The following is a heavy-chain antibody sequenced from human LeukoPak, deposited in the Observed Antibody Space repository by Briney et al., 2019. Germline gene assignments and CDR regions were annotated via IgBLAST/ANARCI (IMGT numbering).Heavy chain of an antibody. Sequence: PSETLSLTCTVSGGSISSYYWSWIRQPPGKGLEWIGYIYYSGSTNYNPSLKSRVTISVDTSKNQFSLKLSSVTAADTAVCYCARVRGATPKKSAFDIWGQGTMVTVSS. D-gene: IGHD1-26*01. CDR2: IYYSGST. J-gene: IGHJ3*02. CDR1: GGSISSYY. CDR3: ARVRGATPKKSAFDI. V-gene: IGHV4-59*01.